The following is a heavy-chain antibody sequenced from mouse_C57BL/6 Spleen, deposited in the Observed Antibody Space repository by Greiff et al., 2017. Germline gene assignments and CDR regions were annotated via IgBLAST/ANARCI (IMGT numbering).Heavy chain of an antibody. CDR1: GFTFSDYG. CDR2: ISSGSSTI. J-gene: IGHJ2*01. CDR3: AREDSSGPVDY. D-gene: IGHD3-2*02. Sequence: EVKLVESGGGLVKPGGSLKLSCAASGFTFSDYGMHWVRQAPEKGLEWVAYISSGSSTIYYADTVKGRFTISRDNAKNTLFLQMTSLRSEDTALYYCAREDSSGPVDYWGQGTTRTVSS. V-gene: IGHV5-17*01.